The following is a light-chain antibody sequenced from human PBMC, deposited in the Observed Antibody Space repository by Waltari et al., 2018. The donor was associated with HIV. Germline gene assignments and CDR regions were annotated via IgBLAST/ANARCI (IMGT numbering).Light chain of an antibody. CDR2: DDS. V-gene: IGLV3-21*02. J-gene: IGLJ3*02. Sequence: SYVLTQPPSVSVAPGQTARLTCGGNNIGSKSVHWYQQKPGQAPVLVGYDDSDRPSGIPERFSGSNSGNTATLTISRVEAGDEADYYCQVWDSSSDLWVFGGGTKLTVL. CDR1: NIGSKS. CDR3: QVWDSSSDLWV.